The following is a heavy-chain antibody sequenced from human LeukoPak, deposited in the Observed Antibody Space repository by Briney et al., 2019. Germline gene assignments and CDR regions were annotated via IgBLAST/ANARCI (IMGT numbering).Heavy chain of an antibody. CDR1: GFTFTSYS. D-gene: IGHD4-17*01. Sequence: PGGSLRLSCAASGFTFTSYSMNWVRQAPGKGLEWVSTISGGGGSTYYADPVKGRFTISRDNSKNTLYLQMNSLRAEDTAMYYCAKAARTTVTYSFDSWGQGTLVTVSS. CDR3: AKAARTTVTYSFDS. CDR2: ISGGGGST. V-gene: IGHV3-23*01. J-gene: IGHJ4*02.